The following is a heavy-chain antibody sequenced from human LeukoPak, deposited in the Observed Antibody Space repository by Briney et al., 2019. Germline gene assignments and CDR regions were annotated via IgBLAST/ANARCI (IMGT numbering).Heavy chain of an antibody. CDR1: GYTFTSYD. J-gene: IGHJ6*03. CDR3: ARGSRWYSSSSGRGYYYYYYYMDV. V-gene: IGHV1-8*03. Sequence: ASVKVSCKASGYTFTSYDINWVRQATGQGLEWMGWMNPNSGNTGYAQKFQGRVTITRNTSISTAYMELSSLRSEDTAVYYCARGSRWYSSSSGRGYYYYYYYMDVWGKGTTVTVSS. CDR2: MNPNSGNT. D-gene: IGHD6-6*01.